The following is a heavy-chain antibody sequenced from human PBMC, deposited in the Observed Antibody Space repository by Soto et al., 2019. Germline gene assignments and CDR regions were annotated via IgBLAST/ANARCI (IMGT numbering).Heavy chain of an antibody. J-gene: IGHJ4*02. D-gene: IGHD3-10*01. V-gene: IGHV3-30-3*01. CDR2: ILHDGNNK. Sequence: GGSLRLSCAASGFTFNNDIMHWVRQAPGKRLEWVAMILHDGNNKYYADSVKGRFTISRDNSKSTLYLQMNSLRTEDTAIYYCARDDEDGSYCDLGYWGQGTLVTVSS. CDR3: ARDDEDGSYCDLGY. CDR1: GFTFNNDI.